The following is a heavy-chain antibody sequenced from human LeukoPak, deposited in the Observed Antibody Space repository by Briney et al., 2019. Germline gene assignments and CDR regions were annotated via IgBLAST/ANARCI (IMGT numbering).Heavy chain of an antibody. J-gene: IGHJ4*02. CDR2: ISYDGSNK. CDR3: ASDIVVVVAATRDY. CDR1: GFTFSSYA. D-gene: IGHD2-15*01. Sequence: PGGSLRVSCAASGFTFSSYAMHWVRQAPRKGLEWVAVISYDGSNKYYADSVKGRFTISRDNSKNTLYLQMNSLRAEDTAVYYCASDIVVVVAATRDYWGQGTLVTVSS. V-gene: IGHV3-30-3*01.